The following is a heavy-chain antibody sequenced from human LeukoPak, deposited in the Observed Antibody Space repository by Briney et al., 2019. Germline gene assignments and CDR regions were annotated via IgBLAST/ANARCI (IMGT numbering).Heavy chain of an antibody. Sequence: ASVKVSCKASGYTFTSYDINWVRQATGQGLEWMGWMNPNSGNTGYAQKFKGRVTMTRNTSISTAYMELSSLRSEDTAVYYCARGSRSSSWFDPWGQGTLVTVSS. CDR3: ARGSRSSSWFDP. J-gene: IGHJ5*02. D-gene: IGHD6-13*01. CDR1: GYTFTSYD. CDR2: MNPNSGNT. V-gene: IGHV1-8*01.